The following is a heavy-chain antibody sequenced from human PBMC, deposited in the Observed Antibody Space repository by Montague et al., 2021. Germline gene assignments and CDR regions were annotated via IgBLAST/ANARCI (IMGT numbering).Heavy chain of an antibody. CDR1: GFTFSSFG. J-gene: IGHJ4*02. Sequence: SLRLSCAASGFTFSSFGMNWVRQAPGKGLEWVSYITSSSSTKDYADSVKGRFTISRDNAKNSLYLQMNSLRDEDTAVYYCARGRGYNQGYWGQGTLVTVSS. CDR2: ITSSSSTK. D-gene: IGHD5-18*01. CDR3: ARGRGYNQGY. V-gene: IGHV3-48*02.